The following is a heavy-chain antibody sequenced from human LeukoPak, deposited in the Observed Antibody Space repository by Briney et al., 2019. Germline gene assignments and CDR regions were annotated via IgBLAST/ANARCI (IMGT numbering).Heavy chain of an antibody. V-gene: IGHV4-4*07. CDR2: IYSSGST. D-gene: IGHD6-13*01. J-gene: IGHJ4*02. CDR3: ARGTTAAAGIFDC. Sequence: PSETLSLTCSVSGGSISSYCWSWVRQPAGKGLEWMGRIYSSGSTNYNPSLNSRVTMSVDTSNNQFSLRLTSVTAADTAVYYCARGTTAAAGIFDCWGQGTLVTVSS. CDR1: GGSISSYC.